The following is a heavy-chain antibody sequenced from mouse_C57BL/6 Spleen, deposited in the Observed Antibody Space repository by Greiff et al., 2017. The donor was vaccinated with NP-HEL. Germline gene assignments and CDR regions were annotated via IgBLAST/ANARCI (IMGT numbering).Heavy chain of an antibody. CDR3: ARDYDGHYYAMDY. Sequence: EVQGVESGGGLVKPGGSLKLSCAASGFTFSSYAMSWVRQTPEKRLEWVATISDGGSYTYYPDNVKGRFTISRDNAKNNLYLQMSHLKSEDTAMYYCARDYDGHYYAMDYWGQGTSVTVSS. D-gene: IGHD1-1*01. V-gene: IGHV5-4*01. CDR2: ISDGGSYT. J-gene: IGHJ4*01. CDR1: GFTFSSYA.